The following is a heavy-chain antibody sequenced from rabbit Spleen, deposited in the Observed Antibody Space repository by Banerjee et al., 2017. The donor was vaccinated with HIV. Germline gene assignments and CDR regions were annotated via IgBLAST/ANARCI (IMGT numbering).Heavy chain of an antibody. J-gene: IGHJ4*01. CDR1: GFDFSSRYW. D-gene: IGHD1-1*01. Sequence: QEQLEESGGDLVKPEGSLTLTCTASGFDFSSRYWMCWVRQAPGKGLQWIACINSGSSGSAYYASWAKGRFTISKTSSTTVTLQMTRLTAADTATYFCARDLFATSSSLWGPGTLVTVS. CDR2: INSGSSGSA. V-gene: IGHV1S45*01. CDR3: ARDLFATSSSL.